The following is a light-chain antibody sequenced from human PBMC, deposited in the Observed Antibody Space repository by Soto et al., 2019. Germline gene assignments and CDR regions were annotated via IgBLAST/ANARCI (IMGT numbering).Light chain of an antibody. CDR2: EGT. V-gene: IGLV2-23*01. J-gene: IGLJ1*01. CDR1: NSDVGTHNL. CDR3: CSYALL. Sequence: QSVLTQPASVSGSPGQSINISCTGTNSDVGTHNLVSWYQQHPGKAPKLIIYEGTKRPSGVSNRFSGSKSGNTASLTISGLQAEDEADYYCCSYALLFGTGTKVTVL.